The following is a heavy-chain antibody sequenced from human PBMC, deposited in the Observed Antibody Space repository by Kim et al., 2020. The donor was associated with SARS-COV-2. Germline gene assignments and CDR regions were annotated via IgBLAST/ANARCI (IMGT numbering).Heavy chain of an antibody. CDR1: GFTFSNHG. V-gene: IGHV3-33*01. CDR3: ARDYYGSGSPAYFYGLDV. J-gene: IGHJ6*02. Sequence: GGSLRLSCAASGFTFSNHGMHWVRQAPGKGLEWVALIWYDGSLKFYADSVKGRFTISRDNSKNTLYLQMNTLRVEDGAVYYCARDYYGSGSPAYFYGLDVWGQGTTVAVSS. CDR2: IWYDGSLK. D-gene: IGHD3-10*01.